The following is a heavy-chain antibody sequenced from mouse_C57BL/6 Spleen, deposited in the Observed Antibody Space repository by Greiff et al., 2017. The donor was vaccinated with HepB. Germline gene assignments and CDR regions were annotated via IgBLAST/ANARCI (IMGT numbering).Heavy chain of an antibody. CDR1: GYTFTSYW. CDR2: IDPSDSET. J-gene: IGHJ3*01. V-gene: IGHV1-52*01. D-gene: IGHD1-1*02. CDR3: ARSEGLYGVGAY. Sequence: QVQLQQPGAELVRPGSSVKLSCKASGYTFTSYWMHWVKQRPIQGLEWIGNIDPSDSETHYNQKFKDKATLTVDKSSSTAYMQLSSLTSEDSAVYYGARSEGLYGVGAYWGQGTLVTVSA.